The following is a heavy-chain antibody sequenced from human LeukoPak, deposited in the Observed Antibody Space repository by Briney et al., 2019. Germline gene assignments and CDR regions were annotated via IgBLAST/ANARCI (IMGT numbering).Heavy chain of an antibody. CDR3: ARGYGGNIRGYFDY. V-gene: IGHV3-66*01. J-gene: IGHJ4*02. CDR1: GFTVSSTY. D-gene: IGHD4-23*01. Sequence: PGGSLRLACAASGFTVSSTYMSWVSQAPGKGLEWVSIIDSGGSTYYADSRKGRFTITRDNSKNTLYIKMNSLKVEDTAVYYCARGYGGNIRGYFDYWGQGTLVTVSS. CDR2: IDSGGST.